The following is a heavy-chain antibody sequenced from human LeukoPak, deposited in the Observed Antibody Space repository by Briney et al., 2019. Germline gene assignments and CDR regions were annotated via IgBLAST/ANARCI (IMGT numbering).Heavy chain of an antibody. V-gene: IGHV4-39*01. Sequence: SETLSLTCTVSGDSISSSGYYWGWIRQPPGKGLEWIGRINYSGSTYDNPSRKSRVTTSVDTSKNQCSLKLTPVTAADTAVYYCARRAGGIAASGTRPFDYWGQGTLVTVSS. CDR2: INYSGST. CDR3: ARRAGGIAASGTRPFDY. CDR1: GDSISSSGYY. J-gene: IGHJ4*02. D-gene: IGHD6-13*01.